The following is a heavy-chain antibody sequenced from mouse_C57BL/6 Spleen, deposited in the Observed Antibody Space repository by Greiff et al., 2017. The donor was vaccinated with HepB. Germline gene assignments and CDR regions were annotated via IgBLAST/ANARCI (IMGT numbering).Heavy chain of an antibody. D-gene: IGHD1-1*01. CDR1: GYTFTSYW. CDR3: ATGGITTVVAPAFDV. V-gene: IGHV1-64*01. CDR2: IHPNSGST. J-gene: IGHJ1*03. Sequence: QVQLQQPGAELVKPGASVKLSCKASGYTFTSYWMHWVKQRPGQGLEWIGMIHPNSGSTNYNEKFKSKATLTVDKSSSTAYMQLSSLTSEDSAVYYCATGGITTVVAPAFDVWGTGTTVTVSS.